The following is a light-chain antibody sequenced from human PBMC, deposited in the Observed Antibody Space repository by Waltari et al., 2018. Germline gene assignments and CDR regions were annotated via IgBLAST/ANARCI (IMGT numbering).Light chain of an antibody. CDR3: ASWDDKLNAWV. V-gene: IGLV1-47*01. Sequence: QSVVTQPPSASGTPGQRVTISCSGSSSNIGDNHVYWYQQVPGTAPNLLVHTTNWRPPGVPSRSTGSKAGTSASLAIDGLRSEDEADYYCASWDDKLNAWVIGGGTRLTVL. CDR2: TTN. CDR1: SSNIGDNH. J-gene: IGLJ3*02.